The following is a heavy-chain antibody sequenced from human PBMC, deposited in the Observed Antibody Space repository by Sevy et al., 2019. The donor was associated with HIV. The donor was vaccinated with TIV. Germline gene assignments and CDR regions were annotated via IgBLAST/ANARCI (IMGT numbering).Heavy chain of an antibody. V-gene: IGHV4-59*13. D-gene: IGHD3-10*01. CDR3: ARDRVDGEEISGSWFDP. CDR2: IYYSGRT. CDR1: GASISGSS. Sequence: SETLSLTCTVSGASISGSSWSWIRQPPGKGLEWIGYIYYSGRTNYNPSLKSRVTTSIDASKNQFSLKLISVTAADTAVYYCARDRVDGEEISGSWFDPWGQGTLVTVSS. J-gene: IGHJ5*02.